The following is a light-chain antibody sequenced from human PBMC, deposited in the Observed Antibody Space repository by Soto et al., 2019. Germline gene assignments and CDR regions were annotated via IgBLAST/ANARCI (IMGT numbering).Light chain of an antibody. J-gene: IGLJ2*01. V-gene: IGLV2-8*01. Sequence: QSALTQPPSASGSPGQSVTISCTGTSSDVGGYNYVSWYQQHPGKAPKLVIYEVSKRPSGVPDRFSGSKSGNTASLTVSGLQAEDEAAYYCSSYAGSNNLGVFGGGTKVTVL. CDR1: SSDVGGYNY. CDR3: SSYAGSNNLGV. CDR2: EVS.